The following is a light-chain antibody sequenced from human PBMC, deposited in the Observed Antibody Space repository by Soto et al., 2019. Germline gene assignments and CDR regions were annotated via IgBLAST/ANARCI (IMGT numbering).Light chain of an antibody. Sequence: QLTQSPSSLSASVGDRVTITCRATPAITSFLAWYQQKPGTAPKLLIYGATTLQSGVPSRFSGSRSGTDYTLTIGSLQPEDFATYYCQQLNGSPWTFGQGTKVEIK. V-gene: IGKV1-9*01. J-gene: IGKJ1*01. CDR2: GAT. CDR1: PAITSF. CDR3: QQLNGSPWT.